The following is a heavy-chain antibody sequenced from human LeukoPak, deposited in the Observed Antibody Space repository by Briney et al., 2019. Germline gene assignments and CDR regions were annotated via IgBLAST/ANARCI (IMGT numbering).Heavy chain of an antibody. CDR3: AVPAGTGVHNS. CDR2: INPNSGGT. Sequence: ASVKVSCKASGYTFSDYYVHWVRQAPGQGLEWMGWINPNSGGTNYAQKFQGRVTITRDTSISTAYMELSRLRSDDTAVYYCAVPAGTGVHNSWGQGTLVTVSS. CDR1: GYTFSDYY. D-gene: IGHD7-27*01. J-gene: IGHJ4*02. V-gene: IGHV1-2*02.